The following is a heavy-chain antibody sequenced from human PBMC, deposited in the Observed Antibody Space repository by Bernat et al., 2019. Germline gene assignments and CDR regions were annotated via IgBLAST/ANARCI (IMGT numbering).Heavy chain of an antibody. J-gene: IGHJ4*02. Sequence: QVQLVESGGGVVQPGRSLRLSCAASGFTFSSYGMHWVRQAPGKGLEWVAVISYDGSNKYYADSVKGRFTISRDNSKNTLYLQMNSLRAEDTAVYYFAEGNWRVESRRPARSYYFDYWGQGTLVTVSS. CDR1: GFTFSSYG. CDR3: AEGNWRVESRRPARSYYFDY. V-gene: IGHV3-30*18. CDR2: ISYDGSNK. D-gene: IGHD3-3*01.